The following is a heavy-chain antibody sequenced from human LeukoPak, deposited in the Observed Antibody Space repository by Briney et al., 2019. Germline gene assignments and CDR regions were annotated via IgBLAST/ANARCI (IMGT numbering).Heavy chain of an antibody. D-gene: IGHD6-13*01. J-gene: IGHJ6*04. CDR1: GYTFTSYY. V-gene: IGHV1-46*01. CDR3: ARGSGIAAAGTQMDV. CDR2: INPSGGST. Sequence: ASVKVSCKASGYTFTSYYMHWVRQAPGQGLEWMGIINPSGGSTSYAQKFQGRVTMTRDMSTSTVYMELSSLRSEDTAVYYCARGSGIAAAGTQMDVWGKGTTVTVSS.